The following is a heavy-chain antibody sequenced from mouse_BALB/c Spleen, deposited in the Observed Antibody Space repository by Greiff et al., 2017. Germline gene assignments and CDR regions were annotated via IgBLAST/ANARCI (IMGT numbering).Heavy chain of an antibody. J-gene: IGHJ2*01. D-gene: IGHD1-1*01. CDR2: INPYNDGT. CDR1: GYTFTSYV. V-gene: IGHV1-14*01. CDR3: AHTTVVATRYFDY. Sequence: EVQLQQSGPELVKPGASVKMSCKASGYTFTSYVMHWVKQKPGQGLEWIGYINPYNDGTKYNEKFKGKATLTSDKSSSTAYMELSSLTSEDSAVYYCAHTTVVATRYFDYWGQGTTLTVSS.